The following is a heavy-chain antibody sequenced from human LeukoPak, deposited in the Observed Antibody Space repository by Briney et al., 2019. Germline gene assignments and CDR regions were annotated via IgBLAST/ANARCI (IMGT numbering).Heavy chain of an antibody. Sequence: SETLSLTCTVSGGSISSYYWSWIRQPPGKGLEWIGYIYYSGSTNYNPSLKSRVTISVDTSKNQFSLKLSSVTAADTAVYYCARTTTYHYYYMDVWGKGTTVTISS. D-gene: IGHD4-11*01. CDR2: IYYSGST. V-gene: IGHV4-59*01. CDR3: ARTTTYHYYYMDV. CDR1: GGSISSYY. J-gene: IGHJ6*03.